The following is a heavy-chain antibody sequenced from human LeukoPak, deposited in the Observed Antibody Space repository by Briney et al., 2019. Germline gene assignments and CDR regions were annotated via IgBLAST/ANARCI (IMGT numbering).Heavy chain of an antibody. CDR1: GGSISSYY. Sequence: PSETLSLTCTVSGGSISSYYWSWIRQPPGKGLEWIGYIYYSGSTNYNPSLKSRVTISVDTSKNQFSLKLSSVTAADTAVYYCARASELVGAHFDLWGRGTLVTVSS. D-gene: IGHD6-13*01. V-gene: IGHV4-59*01. CDR3: ARASELVGAHFDL. CDR2: IYYSGST. J-gene: IGHJ2*01.